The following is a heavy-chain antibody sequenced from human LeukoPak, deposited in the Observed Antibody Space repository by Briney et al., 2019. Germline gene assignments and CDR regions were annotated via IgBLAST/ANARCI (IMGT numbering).Heavy chain of an antibody. V-gene: IGHV5-51*01. D-gene: IGHD6-6*01. CDR2: IYPGDSDT. J-gene: IGHJ4*02. CDR3: ARHPPLGEQLVFWDY. CDR1: GYRFTSYW. Sequence: GESLKISFKGSGYRFTSYWIGWVRPMPGKGLEWMGIIYPGDSDTRYSPSFQGQVTISADKSISTAYLQWSSLKASDTAMYYCARHPPLGEQLVFWDYWGQGTLVTVSS.